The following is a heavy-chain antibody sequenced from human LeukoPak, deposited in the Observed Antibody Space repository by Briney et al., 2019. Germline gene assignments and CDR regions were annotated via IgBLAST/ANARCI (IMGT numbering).Heavy chain of an antibody. V-gene: IGHV3-21*01. CDR1: GFIFSNYG. CDR3: AKLGVASAGAWAYFDY. D-gene: IGHD6-13*01. CDR2: ISLSSSYI. Sequence: GGSLRLSCAASGFIFSNYGMNWVRQAPGKGLEWVSSISLSSSYIYYADSVKGRFTISRDNAKNSLYLQMNSLRVEDTAVYYCAKLGVASAGAWAYFDYWGQGTLVTVSS. J-gene: IGHJ4*02.